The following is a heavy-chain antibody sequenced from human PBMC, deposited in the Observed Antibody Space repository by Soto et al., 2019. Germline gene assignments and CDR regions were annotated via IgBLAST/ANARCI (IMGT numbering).Heavy chain of an antibody. CDR1: GFTFSNYA. CDR3: GKKWGGIVVDVASPFGY. CDR2: ISHDGGNK. J-gene: IGHJ4*02. D-gene: IGHD2-15*01. V-gene: IGHV3-30-3*01. Sequence: QVHLVESGGGVVQPGRSLRLSCAASGFTFSNYAMHWVRQAPGKGLGWVALISHDGGNKNYADSVKGRFIISRDDSKNPPVLEMNRLTPDEPAFYYCGKKWGGIVVDVASPFGYLGPGTLLTVSS.